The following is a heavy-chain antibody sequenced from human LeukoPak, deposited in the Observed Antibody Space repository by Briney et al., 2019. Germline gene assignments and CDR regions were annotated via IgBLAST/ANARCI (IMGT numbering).Heavy chain of an antibody. V-gene: IGHV3-23*01. CDR2: ISGSGDST. CDR1: GFTFSNYA. CDR3: AKDNSRGDAFDI. Sequence: GGSLRLSCAASGFTFSNYAMRWVRQAPGKGLEWVSGISGSGDSTYYADSVKGRFTISRDNSKNTLYLQMNSLRAEDTAVYYCAKDNSRGDAFDIWGQGTMVTVSS. J-gene: IGHJ3*02.